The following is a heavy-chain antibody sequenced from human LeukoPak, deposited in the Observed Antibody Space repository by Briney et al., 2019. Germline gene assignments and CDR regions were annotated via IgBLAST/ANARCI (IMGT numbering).Heavy chain of an antibody. D-gene: IGHD6-19*01. CDR1: GFTFSRYA. J-gene: IGHJ4*02. CDR3: ARIVQWPKGFDY. V-gene: IGHV3-21*01. CDR2: ISTGGDNR. Sequence: PGGSLRLSCAASGFTFSRYAMNWVRQAPGKGLEWVSYISTGGDNRFYADSLKGRFTVSRDNAKNSLFLQMDSLRAEDTAVYYCARIVQWPKGFDYWGQGTLVTVSS.